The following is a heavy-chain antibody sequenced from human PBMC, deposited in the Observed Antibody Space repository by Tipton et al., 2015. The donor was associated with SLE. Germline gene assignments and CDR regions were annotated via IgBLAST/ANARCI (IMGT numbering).Heavy chain of an antibody. Sequence: TLSLTCTVSGGSISSYYWSWIRQPPGKGLEWIGSIYHSGSTYYNPSLKSRVTISVDTSKNQFSLKLSSVTAADTAVYYCARAGYRPGEWFDPWGQGTLVTVSS. V-gene: IGHV4-38-2*02. CDR1: GGSISSYY. CDR2: IYHSGST. CDR3: ARAGYRPGEWFDP. J-gene: IGHJ5*02. D-gene: IGHD3-10*01.